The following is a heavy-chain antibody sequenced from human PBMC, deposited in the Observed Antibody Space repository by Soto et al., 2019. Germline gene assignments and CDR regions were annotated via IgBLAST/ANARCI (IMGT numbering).Heavy chain of an antibody. CDR2: ISYDGSNK. J-gene: IGHJ6*02. CDR3: ARGPSENGSGSLSLGGMDV. Sequence: PGGSLRLSCAASGFTFSSYGMHWVRQAPGKGLEWVAVISYDGSNKYYADSVKGRFTISRDSSKNTLYLQMNSLRAEDTAVYYCARGPSENGSGSLSLGGMDVWGQGTTVTVSS. CDR1: GFTFSSYG. V-gene: IGHV3-30*03. D-gene: IGHD3-10*01.